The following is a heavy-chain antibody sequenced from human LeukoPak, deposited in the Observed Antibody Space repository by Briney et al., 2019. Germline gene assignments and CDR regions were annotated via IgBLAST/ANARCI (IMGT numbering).Heavy chain of an antibody. D-gene: IGHD2-15*01. V-gene: IGHV3-21*01. CDR3: ARVDCSGGSCYIDY. CDR1: GFTFSSYS. CDR2: ISSSSSYI. Sequence: GGSLRLSCAASGFTFSSYSMNWVRQAPGKGLEWVSSISSSSSYIYYADSVKGRFTISRDNAKNSLYLQVNSLRAEDTAVYYCARVDCSGGSCYIDYWGQGTLVTVSS. J-gene: IGHJ4*02.